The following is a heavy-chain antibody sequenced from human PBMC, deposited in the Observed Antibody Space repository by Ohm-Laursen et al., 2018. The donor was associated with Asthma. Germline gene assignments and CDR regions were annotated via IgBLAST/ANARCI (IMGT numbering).Heavy chain of an antibody. CDR1: GFTFSSYG. Sequence: SLRLSCAASGFTFSSYGMHWVRQAPGKGLEWVAVISYDGSIKYYADSVKGRFTISRDNSKNTLYLQMNSLRAEDTAVYYCAKDLQYGSGSYTLRDYYYYGMDVWGQGTTVTVSS. J-gene: IGHJ6*02. V-gene: IGHV3-30*18. CDR2: ISYDGSIK. D-gene: IGHD3-10*01. CDR3: AKDLQYGSGSYTLRDYYYYGMDV.